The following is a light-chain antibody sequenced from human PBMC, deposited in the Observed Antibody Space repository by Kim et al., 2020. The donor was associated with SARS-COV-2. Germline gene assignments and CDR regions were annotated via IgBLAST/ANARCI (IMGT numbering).Light chain of an antibody. Sequence: GRRVTISCTGSSSNIGAGYDVHWYQQLPGTAPNLLIYGNSNRPSGVPDRFSGSKSGTSASLAITGLQAEDEADYYCQSYDSSLSVVFGGGTQLTVL. J-gene: IGLJ2*01. CDR3: QSYDSSLSVV. CDR1: SSNIGAGYD. CDR2: GNS. V-gene: IGLV1-40*01.